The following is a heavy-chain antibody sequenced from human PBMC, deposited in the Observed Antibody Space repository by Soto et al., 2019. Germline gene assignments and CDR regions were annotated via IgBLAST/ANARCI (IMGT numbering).Heavy chain of an antibody. Sequence: QVQLVQSGAEVKKPGASVKVSCKASGYTFTSYAMHWVRQAPGQRLEWMGWINAGNGNTKYSQKFQSRVTSTRDTSASKAYMELSSLRYGDTPVYYCARAPFRPDLLYNMDVWGKGNTVTVSS. CDR3: ARAPFRPDLLYNMDV. CDR2: INAGNGNT. CDR1: GYTFTSYA. V-gene: IGHV1-3*01. J-gene: IGHJ6*03. D-gene: IGHD3-9*01.